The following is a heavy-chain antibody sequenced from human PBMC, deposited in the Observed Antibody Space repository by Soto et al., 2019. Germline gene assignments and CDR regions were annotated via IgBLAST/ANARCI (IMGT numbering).Heavy chain of an antibody. CDR3: ARDPALWNRLAGKWGDY. V-gene: IGHV3-7*03. D-gene: IGHD6-19*01. CDR2: IKQDGSEK. Sequence: GGSVRLSCADSGFTFSSYWMSWVRQAPGKGLEWVANIKQDGSEKYYVDSVKGRFTISRDNAKNSLYLQMNSLRAEDTAVYYCARDPALWNRLAGKWGDYSGQGTLVTVSS. CDR1: GFTFSSYW. J-gene: IGHJ4*02.